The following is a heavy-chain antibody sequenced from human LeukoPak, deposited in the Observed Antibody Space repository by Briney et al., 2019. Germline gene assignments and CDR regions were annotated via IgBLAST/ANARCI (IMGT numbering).Heavy chain of an antibody. CDR2: INHRGST. CDR1: GGSFSGYY. Sequence: SETLSLTCAVYGGSFSGYYWRWIRQPPGKGLEWIGEINHRGSTNYNPSLKRRVTISVDTSKNQYSLKLSSVTAADTAVYYCARDGLPAAYDAFDIWGQGTMVTVSS. V-gene: IGHV4-34*01. CDR3: ARDGLPAAYDAFDI. D-gene: IGHD2-2*01. J-gene: IGHJ3*02.